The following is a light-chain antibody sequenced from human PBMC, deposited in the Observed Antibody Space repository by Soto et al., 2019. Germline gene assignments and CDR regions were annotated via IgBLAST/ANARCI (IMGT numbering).Light chain of an antibody. Sequence: EIVMTQSPLTLSVSPGERATLSCRASHNININLAWYQQRPGQAPRVLLYGASSRASGIPDRFSGSGSGTDCTLTINRLEPDDFAFYYCQQYKDWPPLTFGGGTRVEIK. J-gene: IGKJ4*01. CDR2: GAS. V-gene: IGKV3-15*01. CDR1: HNININ. CDR3: QQYKDWPPLT.